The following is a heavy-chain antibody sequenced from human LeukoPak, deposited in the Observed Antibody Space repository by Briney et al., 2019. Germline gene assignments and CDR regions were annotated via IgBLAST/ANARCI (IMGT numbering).Heavy chain of an antibody. D-gene: IGHD2-15*01. CDR1: GFTVSSNY. Sequence: GGSLRLSCAASGFTVSSNYMSWVRQAPGKGLEWVSAISGSGGSTYYADSVKGRFTISRDNSKNTLYLQMNSLRAEDTAVYYCAKELVLVVVAATPDYWGQRTLVTVSS. CDR2: ISGSGGST. J-gene: IGHJ4*02. CDR3: AKELVLVVVAATPDY. V-gene: IGHV3-23*01.